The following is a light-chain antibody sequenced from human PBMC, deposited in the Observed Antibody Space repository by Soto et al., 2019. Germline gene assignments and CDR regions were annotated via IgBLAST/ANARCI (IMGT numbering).Light chain of an antibody. CDR1: SSDVGGYDY. CDR2: EVN. V-gene: IGLV2-14*01. J-gene: IGLJ1*01. Sequence: QSVLTQPASVSGSPGQSITISCTGTSSDVGGYDYVSWYQLHPGKAPKLMVLEVNNRPSGVSYRFSGSKSGNTASLTISGLQAEDEADYFCSSYSISTAYLFGTGTKVTVL. CDR3: SSYSISTAYL.